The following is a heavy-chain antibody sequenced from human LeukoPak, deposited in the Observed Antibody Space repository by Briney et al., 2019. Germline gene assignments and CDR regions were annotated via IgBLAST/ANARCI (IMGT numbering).Heavy chain of an antibody. CDR2: IKQDGSEK. V-gene: IGHV3-7*01. D-gene: IGHD5-18*01. Sequence: AGGSLRLSCAASGFTFSSYWMTWIRQAPGKGLEWVANIKQDGSEKYYVDSVKGRFTISRDNAKNSLYLQMNSPRAEDTAVYYCARDTGGGYSCYDCWGQGTLVTVSS. CDR3: ARDTGGGYSCYDC. CDR1: GFTFSSYW. J-gene: IGHJ4*02.